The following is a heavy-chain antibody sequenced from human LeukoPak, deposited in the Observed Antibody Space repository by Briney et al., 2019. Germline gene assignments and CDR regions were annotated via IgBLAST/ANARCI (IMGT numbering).Heavy chain of an antibody. V-gene: IGHV3-23*01. D-gene: IGHD2-15*01. CDR2: ISGSGGST. J-gene: IGHJ4*02. Sequence: PGGSLRLSCAASGFTFSSYGMSWVRQAPGKGPEWVSAISGSGGSTYYADSVKGRFTISRDNSKNTLYLQMNSLRAEDTAVYYCAKESGSRVVVVAATEFDYWGQGTLVTVSS. CDR1: GFTFSSYG. CDR3: AKESGSRVVVVAATEFDY.